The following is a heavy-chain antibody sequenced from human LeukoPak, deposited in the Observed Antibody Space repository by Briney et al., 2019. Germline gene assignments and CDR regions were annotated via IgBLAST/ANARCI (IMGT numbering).Heavy chain of an antibody. CDR3: ARGNLRALFDY. CDR2: IYYSGST. V-gene: IGHV4-39*07. Sequence: PSETLSLTCTVSGGSISSSSYYWGWIRQPPGKGLEWIGSIYYSGSTYYNPSLKSRVTISVDTSKNQFSLKLSSVTAADTAVHYCARGNLRALFDYWGQGTLVTVSS. J-gene: IGHJ4*02. CDR1: GGSISSSSYY.